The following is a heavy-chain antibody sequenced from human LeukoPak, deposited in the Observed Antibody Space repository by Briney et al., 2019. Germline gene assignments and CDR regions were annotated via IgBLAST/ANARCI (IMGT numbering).Heavy chain of an antibody. J-gene: IGHJ4*02. D-gene: IGHD5-18*01. CDR2: ISYDGSNK. CDR1: GFTFSSYG. Sequence: GGSLRLSCAASGFTFSSYGMHWVRQAPGKGLEWVAVISYDGSNKYYADYVKGRFTISRDNSKNTLYLQMNSLRAEDTAVYYCAKNGQNSYGSAGYYFDYWGQGTLVTVSS. V-gene: IGHV3-30*18. CDR3: AKNGQNSYGSAGYYFDY.